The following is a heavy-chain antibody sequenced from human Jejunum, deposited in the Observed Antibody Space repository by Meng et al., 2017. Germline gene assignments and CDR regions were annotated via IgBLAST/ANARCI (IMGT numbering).Heavy chain of an antibody. D-gene: IGHD1-26*01. CDR2: FTRGGTT. J-gene: IGHJ4*02. Sequence: QGQLNHGGTGLLQPSETCALTFAFYGGYISGYCWSWIRQAQGEGLEWVGEFTRGGTTNYNPSLKSRVTISADTSKNQFSLTLSSVSAADTAVYYCARHEVDFDNWGQGTLVTVSS. CDR3: ARHEVDFDN. V-gene: IGHV4-34*01. CDR1: GGYISGYC.